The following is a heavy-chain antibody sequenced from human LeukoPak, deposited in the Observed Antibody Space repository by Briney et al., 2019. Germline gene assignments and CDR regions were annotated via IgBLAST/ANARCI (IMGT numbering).Heavy chain of an antibody. CDR3: ARANFLYCSSSTCLFDY. V-gene: IGHV1-2*02. CDR1: GYTFTDYY. D-gene: IGHD2-2*01. J-gene: IGHJ4*02. Sequence: ASVKVSCMASGYTFTDYYMHWVRQAPGQGVEWMGWIYPNDGDTNYAQKFQGRVTMTRDTSISTANMEVSRLRSDDTAVYYCARANFLYCSSSTCLFDYWGQGTLVTVSS. CDR2: IYPNDGDT.